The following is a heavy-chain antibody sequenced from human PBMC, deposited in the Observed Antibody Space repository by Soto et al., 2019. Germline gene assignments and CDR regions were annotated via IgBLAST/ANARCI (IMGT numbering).Heavy chain of an antibody. J-gene: IGHJ4*02. V-gene: IGHV4-59*01. Sequence: PSETLSLTCTVSGGPINSYYWSWIRQPPGRGLERIGYIYSNGETYYNSSLRSRGTISIDTSKKQFSLRLTSVTAADTAVYYCARLGYSYGGFDYWGRGTLVTVSS. CDR3: ARLGYSYGGFDY. CDR2: IYSNGET. D-gene: IGHD5-18*01. CDR1: GGPINSYY.